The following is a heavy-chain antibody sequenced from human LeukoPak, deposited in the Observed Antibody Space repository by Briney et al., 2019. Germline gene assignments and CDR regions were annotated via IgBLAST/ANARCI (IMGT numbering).Heavy chain of an antibody. CDR1: GYTFTSYA. CDR3: ASVSSGWPVPAY. CDR2: INAGNGNT. J-gene: IGHJ4*02. D-gene: IGHD6-19*01. Sequence: ASVKVSCKASGYTFTSYAMHWVRQAPGQRLEWMGWINAGNGNTKYSQKFQGRVTITRDTSASTAYMELSSLRSEDTAVYYCASVSSGWPVPAYWGQETLVTVSS. V-gene: IGHV1-3*01.